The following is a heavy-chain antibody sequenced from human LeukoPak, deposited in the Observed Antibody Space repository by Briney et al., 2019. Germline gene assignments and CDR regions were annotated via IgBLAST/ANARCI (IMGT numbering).Heavy chain of an antibody. CDR2: FDPEDGET. CDR1: GYTLTELS. V-gene: IGHV1-24*01. J-gene: IGHJ4*02. CDR3: ATGDFDWLLSFDY. D-gene: IGHD3-9*01. Sequence: ASVKVSCRVSGYTLTELSMHWVRQAPGQGLEWMGGFDPEDGETIYAQKFQGRVTMTEDTSTDTAYMELSSLRSEDTAVYYCATGDFDWLLSFDYWGQGTLVTVSS.